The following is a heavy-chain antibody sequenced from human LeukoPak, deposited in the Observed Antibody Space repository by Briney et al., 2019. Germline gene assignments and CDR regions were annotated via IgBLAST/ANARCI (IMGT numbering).Heavy chain of an antibody. CDR2: IYYSGST. J-gene: IGHJ1*01. V-gene: IGHV4-31*03. CDR3: ARGYYYDTTGYVEYFQN. CDR1: GGSISSGTYY. D-gene: IGHD3-22*01. Sequence: SETLSLTCTVSGGSISSGTYYWTWIRQHPGKGLEWIGYIYYSGSTYYSPSLKSRLTISVDTSKNQFSLKLSSVTAADAAVYYCARGYYYDTTGYVEYFQNWGQGTLVTVSS.